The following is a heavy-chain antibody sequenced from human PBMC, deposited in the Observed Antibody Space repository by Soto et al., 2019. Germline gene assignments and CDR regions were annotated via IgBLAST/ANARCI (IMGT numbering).Heavy chain of an antibody. CDR1: GFTFSNYA. V-gene: IGHV4-59*04. J-gene: IGHJ4*02. Sequence: GSLRLSCAASGFTFSNYAMSWVRQAPGKGLEWIGTIFHTGRTYYNPSLESRVSLSVDTSKNQFSLHLTSVSAADTAVYYCTRHHPHHYDSSGYFDYWGQGTLVTVSS. D-gene: IGHD3-22*01. CDR2: IFHTGRT. CDR3: TRHHPHHYDSSGYFDY.